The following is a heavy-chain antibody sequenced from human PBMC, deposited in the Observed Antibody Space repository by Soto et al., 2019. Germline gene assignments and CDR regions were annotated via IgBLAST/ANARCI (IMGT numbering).Heavy chain of an antibody. CDR1: GFTFTRYS. CDR3: ARESEDLTSNFDY. J-gene: IGHJ4*02. Sequence: GGSLRLSCAASGFTFTRYSMNWVRQAPGKGLEWVSSISSTTNYVYYGDSMEGRFTISRDNAKNSLYLEMNSLRAEDTAVYYCARESEDLTSNFDYWGQGTLVTVSS. CDR2: ISSTTNYV. V-gene: IGHV3-21*06.